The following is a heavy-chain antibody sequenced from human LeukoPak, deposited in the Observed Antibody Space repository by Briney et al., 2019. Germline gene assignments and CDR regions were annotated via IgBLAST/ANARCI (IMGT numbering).Heavy chain of an antibody. CDR2: IYPRDGST. CDR1: GYTFTSNY. CDR3: ARENQWLAYRHFDY. V-gene: IGHV1-46*01. J-gene: IGHJ4*02. D-gene: IGHD6-19*01. Sequence: ASVKVSCKASGYTFTSNYIHWVRQAPGQGLEWMGMIYPRDGSTSYAQKFQGRVTVTRDTSTSTVHMELSGLRSEDTAVYYCARENQWLAYRHFDYWGQGTLVTVSS.